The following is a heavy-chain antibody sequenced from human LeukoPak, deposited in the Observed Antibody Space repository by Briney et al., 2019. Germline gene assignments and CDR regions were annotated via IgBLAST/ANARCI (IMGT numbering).Heavy chain of an antibody. V-gene: IGHV4-4*02. Sequence: PSETLSLTCAVSGGSISSSNWWSWVRQPPGKGLEWIGEIYHSGSTNYNPSLKSRVTISVDKSKNQFSLKLSSVTAADTAVYYCARNCGGDCLGDAFDIWGQGTMVTVSS. CDR1: GGSISSSNW. J-gene: IGHJ3*02. CDR3: ARNCGGDCLGDAFDI. CDR2: IYHSGST. D-gene: IGHD2-21*02.